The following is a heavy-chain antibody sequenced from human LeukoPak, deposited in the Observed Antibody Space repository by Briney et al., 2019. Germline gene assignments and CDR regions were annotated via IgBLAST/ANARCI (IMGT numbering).Heavy chain of an antibody. J-gene: IGHJ6*04. V-gene: IGHV4-59*01. Sequence: SETLSLTCTVSGGSISSYYWSWIRQPPGKGLEWIGYIYYSGSTNYNPSLKSRVTISVDTSKNQFSLKLSSVTAADTAVYYCASNITMVRGVIRYYGMDVWGKGTTVTVSS. D-gene: IGHD3-10*01. CDR1: GGSISSYY. CDR3: ASNITMVRGVIRYYGMDV. CDR2: IYYSGST.